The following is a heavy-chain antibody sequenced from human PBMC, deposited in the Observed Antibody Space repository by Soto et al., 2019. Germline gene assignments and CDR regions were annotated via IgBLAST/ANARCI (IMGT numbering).Heavy chain of an antibody. D-gene: IGHD3-22*01. CDR1: GGTTTTYG. Sequence: SETPPLTCTVAGGTTTTYGWSWIRQPPGKGLEWIGYMYYSGSTNYNPSLKSRVTISVDTSKNQFSLKLSSVTAADTAVYYCARDYDSSGYYYQYWGQGTLV. CDR3: ARDYDSSGYYYQY. V-gene: IGHV4-59*01. CDR2: MYYSGST. J-gene: IGHJ4*02.